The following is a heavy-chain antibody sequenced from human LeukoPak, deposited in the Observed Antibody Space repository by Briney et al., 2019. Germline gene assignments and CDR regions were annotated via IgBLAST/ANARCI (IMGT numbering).Heavy chain of an antibody. V-gene: IGHV4-4*07. J-gene: IGHJ5*02. CDR1: GGSISSYY. Sequence: SETLSLTCTVSGGSISSYYWSWIRQPAGKGLEWIGRIYTSGSTNYNPSLKSRVTMSVDTSKNQFSLKLSSVTAADTAVYYCARTDSSGWDNWFGPWGQGTLVTVSS. D-gene: IGHD6-19*01. CDR3: ARTDSSGWDNWFGP. CDR2: IYTSGST.